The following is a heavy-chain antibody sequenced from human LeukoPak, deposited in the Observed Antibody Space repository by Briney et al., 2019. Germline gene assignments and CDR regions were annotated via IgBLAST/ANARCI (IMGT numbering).Heavy chain of an antibody. CDR3: ARDQWQQLAFDI. D-gene: IGHD6-13*01. J-gene: IGHJ3*02. Sequence: SETLSLTCTVSGGSISSYYWSWIRQPPGKGLEWIGYIYYSGSTNYNPSLKGRVTISVDTSKNQFSLKLSSVTAADTAVYYCARDQWQQLAFDIWGQGTMVTVSS. V-gene: IGHV4-59*01. CDR1: GGSISSYY. CDR2: IYYSGST.